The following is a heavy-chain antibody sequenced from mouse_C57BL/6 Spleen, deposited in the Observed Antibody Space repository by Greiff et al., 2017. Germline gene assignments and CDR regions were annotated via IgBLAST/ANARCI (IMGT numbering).Heavy chain of an antibody. D-gene: IGHD2-10*01. V-gene: IGHV1-81*01. CDR1: GYTFTSYG. CDR2: IYPRSGNT. CDR3: ATYYGNYGWYFGV. Sequence: VQLQQSGAELARPGASVKLSCKASGYTFTSYGISWVKQRTGQGLEWIGEIYPRSGNTYYNEKCKGKATLTADKSSSTAYMGLRSLTSEDSAVYFCATYYGNYGWYFGVWGTGTTVTFTS. J-gene: IGHJ1*03.